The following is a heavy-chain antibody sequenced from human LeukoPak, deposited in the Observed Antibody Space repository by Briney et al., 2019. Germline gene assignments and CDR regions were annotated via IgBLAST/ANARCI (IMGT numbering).Heavy chain of an antibody. V-gene: IGHV4-61*01. Sequence: SETLSLTCTVSGGPVSSGTYYWSWIRQPPGKGLEWIGYIYYSGSTNYNPSLKSRVTISIDTSKNQFSLKLSSVTAADTAVYYCARDRVRGNANPYFDYWGQGTLVTVSS. D-gene: IGHD1-1*01. CDR3: ARDRVRGNANPYFDY. CDR1: GGPVSSGTYY. CDR2: IYYSGST. J-gene: IGHJ4*02.